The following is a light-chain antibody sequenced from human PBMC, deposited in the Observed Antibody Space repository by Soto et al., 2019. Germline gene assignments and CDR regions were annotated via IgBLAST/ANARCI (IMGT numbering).Light chain of an antibody. V-gene: IGKV1-5*01. CDR2: DAS. J-gene: IGKJ1*01. CDR1: QSVTTW. Sequence: DIQMTQSPSTLSASVGDRVTITCRTSQSVTTWLAWYQQTSGKAPKLLIYDASSLESGVPSRFSGSGSGTEFTLTISSLQPDDFATYYCQHYNSYPWTFGQGTKVEIK. CDR3: QHYNSYPWT.